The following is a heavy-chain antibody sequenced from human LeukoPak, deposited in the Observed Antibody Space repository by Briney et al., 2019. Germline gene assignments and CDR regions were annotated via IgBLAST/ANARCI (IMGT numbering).Heavy chain of an antibody. CDR3: ARAGLILRFLEPRASAFDY. CDR1: GYTFTGYY. V-gene: IGHV1-2*06. Sequence: GASVKVSCKASGYTFTGYYMHWVRQAPGQGLEWMGRINPNSGGTNYAQKFQGRATMTRDTSISTAYMELSRLRSDDTAVYYCARAGLILRFLEPRASAFDYWGQGTLVTVSS. CDR2: INPNSGGT. J-gene: IGHJ4*02. D-gene: IGHD3-3*01.